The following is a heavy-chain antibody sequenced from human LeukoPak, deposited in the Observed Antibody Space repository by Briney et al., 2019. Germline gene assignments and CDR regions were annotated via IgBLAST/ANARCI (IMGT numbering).Heavy chain of an antibody. V-gene: IGHV3-23*01. D-gene: IGHD4-23*01. CDR3: AKHPKLAGYYFDY. CDR1: GFTFSSYA. J-gene: IGHJ4*02. CDR2: ISGSGGST. Sequence: GGSLRPSCAASGFTFSSYAMSWVRQAPGKGLEWVSAISGSGGSTYYADSVKGRFTISRDNSKNTLYLQMNSLRAEDTAVYYCAKHPKLAGYYFDYWGQGTLVTVSS.